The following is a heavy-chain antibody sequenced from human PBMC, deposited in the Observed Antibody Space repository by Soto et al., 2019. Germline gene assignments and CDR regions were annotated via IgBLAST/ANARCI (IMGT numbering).Heavy chain of an antibody. CDR2: ISAYNGNT. V-gene: IGHV1-18*01. D-gene: IGHD3-10*01. CDR1: GYTFTSSG. Sequence: ASVKVSCKASGYTFTSSGISWVRQAPGQGLEWMGWISAYNGNTNYAQKLQGRVTMTTDTSTSTAYMELRSLRSDDTAVYYCARVLPPRYGSGSYYAYWGQGTLVTVSS. J-gene: IGHJ4*02. CDR3: ARVLPPRYGSGSYYAY.